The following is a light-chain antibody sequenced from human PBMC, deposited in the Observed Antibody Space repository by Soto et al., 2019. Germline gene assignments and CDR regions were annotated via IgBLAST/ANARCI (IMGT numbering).Light chain of an antibody. CDR2: DAS. Sequence: EVVSTQSPATLSLSPGERATLSCRASQSVSEFLAWYQQKPGQAPRLLIYDASNRATGIPARFSGSGSGTDFTLTISSLEAEDFALYYCQQRSKWPVTFGGGTKVDNK. CDR3: QQRSKWPVT. J-gene: IGKJ4*01. V-gene: IGKV3-11*01. CDR1: QSVSEF.